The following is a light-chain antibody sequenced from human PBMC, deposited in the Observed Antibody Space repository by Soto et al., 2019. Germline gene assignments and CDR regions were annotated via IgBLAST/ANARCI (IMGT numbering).Light chain of an antibody. CDR3: QHYGSSPRT. CDR2: GAS. Sequence: EIVMTQSPATLSVSPGGRATLSCRASQSVSSNLAWYQQKPGQAPRLLIYGASARATGIPDRFSGSGSGTDYTLTISSLEPEDLAVHYCQHYGSSPRTFGQGTKVDIK. V-gene: IGKV3-20*01. CDR1: QSVSSN. J-gene: IGKJ1*01.